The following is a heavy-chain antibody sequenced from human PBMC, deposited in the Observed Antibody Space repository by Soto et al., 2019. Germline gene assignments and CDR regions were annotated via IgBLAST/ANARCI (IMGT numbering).Heavy chain of an antibody. V-gene: IGHV3-30*18. D-gene: IGHD1-7*01. Sequence: QVQLVESGGGVVQPGRSLRLSCAASGFTFSSYGMHWVRQAPGKGLEWVAVISYDGSNKYYADSVKGRFTISRDNSKNTLYLQMNSLRAGDTAVYYCAKQLELRSELYYYYGMDVWGQGTTVTVSS. CDR1: GFTFSSYG. CDR2: ISYDGSNK. CDR3: AKQLELRSELYYYYGMDV. J-gene: IGHJ6*02.